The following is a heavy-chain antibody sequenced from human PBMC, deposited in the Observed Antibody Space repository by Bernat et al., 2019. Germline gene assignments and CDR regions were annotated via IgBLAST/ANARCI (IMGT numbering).Heavy chain of an antibody. D-gene: IGHD4-17*01. V-gene: IGHV3-30*18. Sequence: QVQLVESGGGVVQPGRSLSLSCAASGFTFSSYGMHWVRQAPGKGPEWVAVVSFDGNHKYYAESVRGRFISSRDKAKNTLYLQRNSLRPEDTALYYCAKVSGDYARGGFDYWGQGALVTVYS. CDR3: AKVSGDYARGGFDY. CDR2: VSFDGNHK. CDR1: GFTFSSYG. J-gene: IGHJ4*02.